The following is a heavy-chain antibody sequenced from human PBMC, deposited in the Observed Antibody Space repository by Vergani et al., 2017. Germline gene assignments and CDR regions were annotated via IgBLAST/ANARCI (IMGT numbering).Heavy chain of an antibody. CDR3: ARTRIAAAGRNGGYGFYP. CDR2: INPNSGGT. D-gene: IGHD6-13*01. J-gene: IGHJ5*02. CDR1: GYTFTGYY. V-gene: IGHV1-2*02. Sequence: QVQLVQSGAEVEKPGASVKVSCKASGYTFTGYYMHWVRQAPGPGLEWMGWINPNSGGTNYAQKFQGRVTMTRDTAISTAYMVLSRLRSDDTSVYYCARTRIAAAGRNGGYGFYPWGQGTLVTVSS.